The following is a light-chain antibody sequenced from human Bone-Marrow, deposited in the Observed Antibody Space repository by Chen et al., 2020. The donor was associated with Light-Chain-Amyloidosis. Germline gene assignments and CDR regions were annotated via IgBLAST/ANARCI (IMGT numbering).Light chain of an antibody. CDR1: NIGSTS. CDR2: DDS. V-gene: IGLV3-21*02. Sequence: SYVLTQPSSVSVAPGQTATIACGGNNIGSTSVHWYQQTPGQAPLLVVYDDSDRPSGIPEPLAGATARNTATPSISRVEAEDEADHCGQVENRGRDRPVFGGGTKLTVL. CDR3: QVENRGRDRPV. J-gene: IGLJ3*02.